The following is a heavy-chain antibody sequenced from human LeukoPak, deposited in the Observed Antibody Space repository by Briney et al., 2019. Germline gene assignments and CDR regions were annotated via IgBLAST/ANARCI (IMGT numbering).Heavy chain of an antibody. CDR2: IYYSGST. V-gene: IGHV4-61*01. Sequence: SETLSLTCTVSGGSLSNSSYYWSWIRQPPGKGLEWIGYIYYSGSTNYNPSLKSRVTISVDTSKNQFSLKLSSVTAADTAVYYCARDWGVSARPGYMDVWGKGTTVTVSS. J-gene: IGHJ6*03. CDR1: GGSLSNSSYY. CDR3: ARDWGVSARPGYMDV. D-gene: IGHD6-6*01.